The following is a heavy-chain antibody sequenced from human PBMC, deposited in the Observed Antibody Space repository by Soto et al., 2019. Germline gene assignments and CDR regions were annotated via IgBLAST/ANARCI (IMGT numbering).Heavy chain of an antibody. CDR3: ARDRSADRFVQYFQH. CDR2: ISTDSDSI. Sequence: GGSLRLSCAASGFMFTSYSMVWVRLAPGRGPEWVASISTDSDSIYYADSVKGRFTVSRDNAKNSLYLQMNNLRVEDTAVYFCARDRSADRFVQYFQHWGQGAQVTVS. J-gene: IGHJ1*01. CDR1: GFMFTSYS. V-gene: IGHV3-21*01. D-gene: IGHD6-19*01.